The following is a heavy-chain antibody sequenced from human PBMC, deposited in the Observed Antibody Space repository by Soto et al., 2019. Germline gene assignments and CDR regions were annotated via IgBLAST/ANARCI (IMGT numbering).Heavy chain of an antibody. Sequence: QVQLLQSGAEVKKPGASMTVSCKASGYTFTGYYIHWVRQAPGQGLEWVAVIWYDGSNKYYADSVKGRFTISRDNSKNTLYLQMNSLRAEDTAVYYCARDQQWLVRFYFDFWGQGTLVTVSS. CDR1: GYTFTGYY. D-gene: IGHD6-19*01. CDR2: IWYDGSNK. J-gene: IGHJ4*02. V-gene: IGHV3-33*01. CDR3: ARDQQWLVRFYFDF.